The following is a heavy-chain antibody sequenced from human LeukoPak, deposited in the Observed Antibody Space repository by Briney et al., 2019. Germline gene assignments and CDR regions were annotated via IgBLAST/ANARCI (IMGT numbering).Heavy chain of an antibody. D-gene: IGHD2-2*01. CDR3: ARPRYCSSTSCDYFDY. Sequence: GGSLRLSCAASGFTFSNYAMSWVRQAPGKGLEWVANIKQDGSEKYYVDSVKGRFTISRDNAKNSLYLQMNSLRAEDTAVYYCARPRYCSSTSCDYFDYWGQGTLVTVSS. V-gene: IGHV3-7*01. CDR2: IKQDGSEK. J-gene: IGHJ4*02. CDR1: GFTFSNYA.